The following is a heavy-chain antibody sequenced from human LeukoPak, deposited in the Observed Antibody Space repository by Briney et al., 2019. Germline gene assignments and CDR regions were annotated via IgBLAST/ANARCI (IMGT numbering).Heavy chain of an antibody. Sequence: PSQTLSLTCTVSGGSISSGDYYWNWIRQPPGKGLEWIGYIHSSGSSYYNPSLKSRVTISVDTSDNQFSLRLGSVTAADTAVYYCARVLSGSGGLYYFDYWGQGTLVTVSS. CDR1: GGSISSGDYY. J-gene: IGHJ4*02. CDR2: IHSSGSS. CDR3: ARVLSGSGGLYYFDY. D-gene: IGHD3-10*01. V-gene: IGHV4-30-4*01.